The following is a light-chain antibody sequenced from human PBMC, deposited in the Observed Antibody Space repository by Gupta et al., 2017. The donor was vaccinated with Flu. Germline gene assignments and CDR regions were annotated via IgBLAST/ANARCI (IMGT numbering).Light chain of an antibody. CDR3: LQYNDWPPYS. J-gene: IGKJ2*03. Sequence: EILMTQSPATLSVSPGERATLSCRASQTISSHLAWYQQKPGQAPRLLIYGASTRATGVPARFSGSGSGTEFTLTISSLQSEDFAVYYCLQYNDWPPYSFGQGTKLEIK. V-gene: IGKV3-15*01. CDR2: GAS. CDR1: QTISSH.